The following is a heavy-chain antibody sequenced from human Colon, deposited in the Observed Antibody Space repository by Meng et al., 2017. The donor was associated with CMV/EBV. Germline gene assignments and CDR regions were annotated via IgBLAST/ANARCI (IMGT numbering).Heavy chain of an antibody. Sequence: SLKISCEGSELTFDAYAMHWVRQAPGKGLEWVATISRHGATVTYADSVKGRFTVSRDNAKNSLCLQMNSLRAEDTAVYYCARGTSAAGTTGWFDPWGQGTLVTVSS. CDR1: ELTFDAYA. J-gene: IGHJ5*02. CDR3: ARGTSAAGTTGWFDP. V-gene: IGHV3-9*01. D-gene: IGHD6-13*01. CDR2: ISRHGATV.